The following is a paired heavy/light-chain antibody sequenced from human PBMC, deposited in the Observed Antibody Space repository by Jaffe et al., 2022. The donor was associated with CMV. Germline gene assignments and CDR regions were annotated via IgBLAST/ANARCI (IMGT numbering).Heavy chain of an antibody. J-gene: IGHJ6*03. CDR2: ISAYNGNT. CDR3: ARDFPRRFLEWLSHYDYYYYMDV. V-gene: IGHV1-18*04. Sequence: QVQLVQSGAEVKKPGASVKVSCKASGYTFTSYGISWVRQAPGQGLEWMGWISAYNGNTNYAQKLQGRVTMTTDTSTSTAYMELRSLRSDDTAVYYCARDFPRRFLEWLSHYDYYYYMDVWGKGTTVTVSS. CDR1: GYTFTSYG. D-gene: IGHD3-3*01.
Light chain of an antibody. Sequence: DIVMTQTPLSLSVTPGQPASISCKSSQSLLHSDGKTYLYWYLQKPGQSPQLLIYEVSSRFSGVPDRFSGSGSGTDFTLKISRVEAEDVGVYYCMQGIHLPYTFGQGTKLEIK. V-gene: IGKV2-29*02. CDR2: EVS. J-gene: IGKJ2*01. CDR3: MQGIHLPYT. CDR1: QSLLHSDGKTY.